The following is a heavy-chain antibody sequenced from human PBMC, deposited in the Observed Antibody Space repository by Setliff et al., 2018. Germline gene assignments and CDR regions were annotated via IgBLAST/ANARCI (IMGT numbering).Heavy chain of an antibody. D-gene: IGHD2-8*02. Sequence: SETLSLTCAVYGGSFSGYYWSWIRQPPGKGLEWIGEINHSGSTNYNPSLKSRVTISVDTSKNQFSLKLSSVTAADAALYSGTVYNTGSSKDHYRGQGTPVTVSS. CDR3: TVYNTGSSKDHY. V-gene: IGHV4-34*01. CDR1: GGSFSGYY. J-gene: IGHJ4*02. CDR2: INHSGST.